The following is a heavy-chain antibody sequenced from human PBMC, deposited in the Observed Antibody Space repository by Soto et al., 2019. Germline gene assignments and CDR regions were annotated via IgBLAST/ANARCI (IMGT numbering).Heavy chain of an antibody. CDR3: ASDSRPSFWSGYPDGLGWYFDL. CDR2: IIPILGIA. Sequence: QVQLVQSGAEVKKPGSSVKVSCKASGGTFSSYTISWVRQAPGQGLEWMGRIIPILGIANYAQKFQGRVTITADKSTSTAYMELSSLRSEDTAVYYCASDSRPSFWSGYPDGLGWYFDLWGRGTLVTVSS. V-gene: IGHV1-69*02. CDR1: GGTFSSYT. J-gene: IGHJ2*01. D-gene: IGHD3-3*01.